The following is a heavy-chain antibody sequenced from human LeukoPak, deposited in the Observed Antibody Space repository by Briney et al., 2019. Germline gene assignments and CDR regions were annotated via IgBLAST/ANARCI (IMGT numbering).Heavy chain of an antibody. CDR3: ARDFHYFFDY. Sequence: GGSLRLSCTASAFTFNNFPMHWVRQAPSKGLEWVTLILKDGSDAFYADSVKGRFTISRDNSENTLFLQMNSLRAEDTAIYYCARDFHYFFDYCGQGTLVTVSS. D-gene: IGHD3-9*01. J-gene: IGHJ4*02. CDR2: ILKDGSDA. V-gene: IGHV3-30-3*01. CDR1: AFTFNNFP.